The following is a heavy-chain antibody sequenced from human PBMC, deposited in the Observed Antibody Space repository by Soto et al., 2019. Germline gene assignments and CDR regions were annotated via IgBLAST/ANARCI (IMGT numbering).Heavy chain of an antibody. Sequence: GGSLRLSCAASGFTFSSYAMHWVRQAPGKGLEWVAVISYDGSNKYYADSVKGRFTISRDNSKNTLYLQMNSLRAEDTAVYYCARDRIAGRRFHKYYYYGMDVWGHGTTVTVSS. CDR2: ISYDGSNK. CDR3: ARDRIAGRRFHKYYYYGMDV. J-gene: IGHJ6*02. D-gene: IGHD1-26*01. V-gene: IGHV3-30-3*01. CDR1: GFTFSSYA.